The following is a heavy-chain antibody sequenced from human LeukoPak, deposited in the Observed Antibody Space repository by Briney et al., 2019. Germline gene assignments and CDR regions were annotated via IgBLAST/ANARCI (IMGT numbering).Heavy chain of an antibody. D-gene: IGHD6-13*01. V-gene: IGHV1-69*04. Sequence: SVKVSCKASGGTFSSYAISWVRQAPGQGLEWMGRIIPILGIANYAQKFQGRVTITADKSTSTAYMELSSLRSEDTAVYYCAKSSYSSSWNSYFDYWGQGTLVTVSS. CDR3: AKSSYSSSWNSYFDY. CDR2: IIPILGIA. J-gene: IGHJ4*02. CDR1: GGTFSSYA.